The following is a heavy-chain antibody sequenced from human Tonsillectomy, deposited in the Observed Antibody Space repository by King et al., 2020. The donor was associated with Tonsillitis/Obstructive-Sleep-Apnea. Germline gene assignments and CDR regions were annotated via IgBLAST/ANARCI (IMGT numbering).Heavy chain of an antibody. Sequence: DVQLVESGGGLVQPGGSLRLSCAASGFSFSNSEMSWVRQAPGKGLEWVSYISISGSTIYYAESVKGRFTISRDNAKNSLYLQMNSLRAEDTAVYYCARDRGDGYYDSSGYYVQASYFDYWGQGTLVTVSS. CDR2: ISISGSTI. V-gene: IGHV3-48*03. J-gene: IGHJ4*02. D-gene: IGHD3-22*01. CDR1: GFSFSNSE. CDR3: ARDRGDGYYDSSGYYVQASYFDY.